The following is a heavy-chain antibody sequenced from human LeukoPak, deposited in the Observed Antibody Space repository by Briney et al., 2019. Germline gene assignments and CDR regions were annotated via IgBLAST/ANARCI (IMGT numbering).Heavy chain of an antibody. V-gene: IGHV3-30*02. CDR2: IRYDGSNK. CDR1: GFTFSSYG. Sequence: PGGSLRLSCAASGFTFSSYGMHWVRQAPGKGLEWVAFIRYDGSNKYYADSVKGRFTISRDNSKNTLYLQMNSLRAEDTAVYYCARVGYSSGWYRAWGQGTLVTVSS. J-gene: IGHJ5*02. D-gene: IGHD6-19*01. CDR3: ARVGYSSGWYRA.